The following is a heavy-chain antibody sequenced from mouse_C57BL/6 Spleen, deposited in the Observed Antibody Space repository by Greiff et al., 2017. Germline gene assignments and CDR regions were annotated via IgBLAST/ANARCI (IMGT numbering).Heavy chain of an antibody. CDR1: GFTFSSYG. CDR2: ISSGGSYT. Sequence: EVQLVESGGDLVKPGGSLKLSCAASGFTFSSYGMSWVRQTPDKRLEWVATISSGGSYTYYPDSVKGRFTISRDNAKNTLYLQMSSLKSEDTAMYYCARSPQGAMDYWGQGTSVTVSS. V-gene: IGHV5-6*01. CDR3: ARSPQGAMDY. J-gene: IGHJ4*01.